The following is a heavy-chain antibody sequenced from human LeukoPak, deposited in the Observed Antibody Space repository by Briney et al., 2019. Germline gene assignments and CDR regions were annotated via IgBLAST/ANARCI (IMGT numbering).Heavy chain of an antibody. V-gene: IGHV4-59*01. D-gene: IGHD1-7*01. Sequence: SETLSLTCIVSGGSIRSYHWNWIRLPPGKGLEWIGYIYYSGSTNYNPSLKSRVTMSVDTSKNQFSLKLNSVTAADTAVYYCASLANWNYVYWGQGTLVTVSS. CDR3: ASLANWNYVY. J-gene: IGHJ4*02. CDR2: IYYSGST. CDR1: GGSIRSYH.